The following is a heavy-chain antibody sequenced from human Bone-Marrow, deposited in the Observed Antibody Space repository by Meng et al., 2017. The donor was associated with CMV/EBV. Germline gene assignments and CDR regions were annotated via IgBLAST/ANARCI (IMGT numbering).Heavy chain of an antibody. CDR2: MNPNSGNT. J-gene: IGHJ4*02. Sequence: ASVKISCKASGYTFTSYDINWVRQATGQGLEWVGWMNPNSGNTGYAQKFQGRVTMTRNTSISTAYIELSSLRSEDTAVYYCARDRYDFWSGDRYFDYWGQGTLVTVSS. CDR1: GYTFTSYD. D-gene: IGHD3-3*01. V-gene: IGHV1-8*01. CDR3: ARDRYDFWSGDRYFDY.